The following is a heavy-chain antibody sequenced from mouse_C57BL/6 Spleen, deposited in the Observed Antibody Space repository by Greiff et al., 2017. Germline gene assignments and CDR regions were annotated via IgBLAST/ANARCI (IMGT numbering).Heavy chain of an antibody. D-gene: IGHD1-1*01. CDR3: AKTDYYGSSYDWYFDV. V-gene: IGHV1-39*01. CDR2: INPNYGTT. CDR1: GYSFTDYN. Sequence: VQLQQSGPELVKPGASVKISCKASGYSFTDYNMNWVKQSNGKSLEWIGVINPNYGTTSYHQKFKGKATLTVDQSSSTAYMQLNSLTSEDSAVYYCAKTDYYGSSYDWYFDVWGTGTTVTVSS. J-gene: IGHJ1*03.